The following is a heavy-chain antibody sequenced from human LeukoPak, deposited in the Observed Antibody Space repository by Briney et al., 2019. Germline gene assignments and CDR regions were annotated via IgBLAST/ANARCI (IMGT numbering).Heavy chain of an antibody. V-gene: IGHV3-30-3*01. CDR3: ARGAYSGSYWVGAFDI. J-gene: IGHJ3*02. D-gene: IGHD1-26*01. Sequence: GRSLRLSCAASGFTFSSYAMHWVRQAPGKGLEWAAVISYDGSNKYYADSVKGRFTISRDNSRNTLYLQMNSLRAEDTAVYYCARGAYSGSYWVGAFDIWGQGTMVTVSS. CDR1: GFTFSSYA. CDR2: ISYDGSNK.